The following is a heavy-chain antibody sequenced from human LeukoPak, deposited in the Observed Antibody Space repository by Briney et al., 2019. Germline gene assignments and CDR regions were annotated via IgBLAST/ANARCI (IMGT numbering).Heavy chain of an antibody. V-gene: IGHV1-69*06. CDR3: ARDRDTAMVTGYYYYMDV. Sequence: ASVKVSCKASGGTFSSYAISWVRQAPGQGLEWMGGIIPIFGTANYAQKFQGRVTITADKSTGTAYMELSSLRSEDTAVYYCARDRDTAMVTGYYYYMDVWGKGTTVTVSS. J-gene: IGHJ6*03. CDR2: IIPIFGTA. D-gene: IGHD5-18*01. CDR1: GGTFSSYA.